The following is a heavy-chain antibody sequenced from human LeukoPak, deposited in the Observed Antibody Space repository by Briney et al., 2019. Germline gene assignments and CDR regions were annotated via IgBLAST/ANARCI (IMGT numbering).Heavy chain of an antibody. J-gene: IGHJ4*02. CDR2: IKQDGSDN. Sequence: GGSLRLSCAASGFTLSHYWMSWVRLAPGKGLEWVAYIKQDGSDNYYVDSLKGRFTISRDNAKNSLYLQMNSLRAEDTAVYYCARDPRYYSDLYYFDYWGQGTLVTVSS. CDR1: GFTLSHYW. D-gene: IGHD2-21*01. CDR3: ARDPRYYSDLYYFDY. V-gene: IGHV3-7*01.